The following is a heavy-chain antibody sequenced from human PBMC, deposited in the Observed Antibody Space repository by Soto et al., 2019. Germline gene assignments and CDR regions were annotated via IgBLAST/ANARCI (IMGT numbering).Heavy chain of an antibody. Sequence: PGGSLRLSCAASGFTFDDYAMHWVRQAPGKGLEWVSGISWNSGSIGYADSVKGRFTISRDNAKNSLYLQMNSLRAEDTALYYCAKAKLLGDPIDDWGQGTLVTVSS. CDR1: GFTFDDYA. V-gene: IGHV3-9*01. J-gene: IGHJ4*02. CDR3: AKAKLLGDPIDD. CDR2: ISWNSGSI. D-gene: IGHD2-21*02.